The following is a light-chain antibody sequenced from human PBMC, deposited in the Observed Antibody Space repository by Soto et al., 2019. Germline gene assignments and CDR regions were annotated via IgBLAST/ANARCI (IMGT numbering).Light chain of an antibody. CDR2: LNSDGSH. V-gene: IGLV4-69*01. CDR3: QTWATGIVV. CDR1: SGHSYYA. J-gene: IGLJ2*01. Sequence: QLVLTQSPSASASLGASVRLTCTLSSGHSYYAIAWHQQQPEKGPRYLMRLNSDGSHSKGDGIPDRFSGSSSGAERYLTISSLQSEDEADYYCQTWATGIVVFGGGTQLTVL.